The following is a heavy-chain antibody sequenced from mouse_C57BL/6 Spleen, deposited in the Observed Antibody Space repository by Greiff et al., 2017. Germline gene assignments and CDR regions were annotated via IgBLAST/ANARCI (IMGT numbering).Heavy chain of an antibody. D-gene: IGHD1-1*01. Sequence: QVQLQQSGAELVRPGTSVKVSCKASGYAFTNYLIEWVKQRPGQGLEWIGVINPGRGGTNYNEKFKGKATLTADKSSSTAYMQLSSLTSEDSAVYFCARCRGSYYFDYWGQGTTLTVSS. CDR1: GYAFTNYL. CDR2: INPGRGGT. CDR3: ARCRGSYYFDY. V-gene: IGHV1-54*01. J-gene: IGHJ2*01.